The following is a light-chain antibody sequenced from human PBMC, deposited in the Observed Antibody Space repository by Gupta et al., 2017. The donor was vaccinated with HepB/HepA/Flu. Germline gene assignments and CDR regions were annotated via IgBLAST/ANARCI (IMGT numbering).Light chain of an antibody. CDR3: QQHFSTPLT. Sequence: DIVMPQSPVSLSVSLGERATINCKSSQCVLYSANNKNCLTWYQQKPGQPPKLLIYGASTRESGVPDRFSGSGSGTDFTLTISTLQAEDVAVYYCQQHFSTPLTFGGGTKVEIK. J-gene: IGKJ4*01. CDR2: GAS. CDR1: QCVLYSANNKNC. V-gene: IGKV4-1*01.